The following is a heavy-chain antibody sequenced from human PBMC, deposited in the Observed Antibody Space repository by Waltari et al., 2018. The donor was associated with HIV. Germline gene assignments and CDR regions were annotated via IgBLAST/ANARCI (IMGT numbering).Heavy chain of an antibody. J-gene: IGHJ6*02. V-gene: IGHV4-39*07. CDR1: GGSISSSSYY. Sequence: QLQLQESGPGLVKPSETLSLTCTVSGGSISSSSYYWGWIRQPPGKGLEWIGSIYYSGSTYYNPSLKSRVTISVDTSKNQFSLKLSSVTAADTAVYYCARAVGDYDILTGWGSYYYGMDVWGQGTTVTVSS. CDR3: ARAVGDYDILTGWGSYYYGMDV. CDR2: IYYSGST. D-gene: IGHD3-9*01.